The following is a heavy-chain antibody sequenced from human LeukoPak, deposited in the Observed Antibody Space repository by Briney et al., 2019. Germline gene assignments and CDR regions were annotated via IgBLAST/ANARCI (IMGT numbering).Heavy chain of an antibody. CDR2: ISSNSSTI. CDR3: ARLNSYSGSGMGNAIDI. CDR1: GRSFRDYY. V-gene: IGHV3-11*04. J-gene: IGHJ3*02. D-gene: IGHD3-10*01. Sequence: LTCAVYGRSFRDYYGSWVRQAPGKGLEWVSYISSNSSTIYYADSVKGRFTISRDNAKNSLYLQMNSLRDEDTAVYYCARLNSYSGSGMGNAIDIWGQGTMVTVSS.